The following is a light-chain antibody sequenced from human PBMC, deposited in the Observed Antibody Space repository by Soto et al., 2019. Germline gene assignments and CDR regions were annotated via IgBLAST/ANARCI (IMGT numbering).Light chain of an antibody. Sequence: QSVLTQPASVSGSPGQSITISCTGTSSDIGAYNYVSWYQQHPGKAPKLMIYAVTDRPSGVSSRFSGSKSANTASLTISGLQAEDEADYYCCSYARSSTLFGTGTKLTVL. V-gene: IGLV2-14*01. CDR2: AVT. CDR1: SSDIGAYNY. CDR3: CSYARSSTL. J-gene: IGLJ1*01.